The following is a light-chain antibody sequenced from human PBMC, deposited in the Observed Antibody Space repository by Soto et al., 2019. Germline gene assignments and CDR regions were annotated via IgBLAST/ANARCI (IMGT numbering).Light chain of an antibody. CDR2: DTS. J-gene: IGLJ3*02. CDR3: LLSYSDTRRV. Sequence: QAVVTQEPSLTVSPGGTVTLTCGSSTGAVTSGHYPYWFQQKPGQAPRTLIYDTSNKHSWTPARFSGSLLGGKAALTLSGAQPEDEAEYYRLLSYSDTRRVFGGGTKVTVL. CDR1: TGAVTSGHY. V-gene: IGLV7-46*01.